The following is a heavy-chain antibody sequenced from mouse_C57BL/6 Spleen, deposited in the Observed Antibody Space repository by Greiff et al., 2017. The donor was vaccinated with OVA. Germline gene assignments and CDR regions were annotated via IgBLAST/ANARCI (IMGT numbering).Heavy chain of an antibody. Sequence: VQLQQSGAELVRPGTSVKVSCKASGYAFTNYLIEWVKQRPGQGLEWIGVINPGSGGTNYNEKFKGKATLTADKSSSTAYMQLSSLTSEDSAVYFCAREGYYYGSSYDYAMGYWGQGTSVTVSS. J-gene: IGHJ4*01. CDR2: INPGSGGT. CDR1: GYAFTNYL. D-gene: IGHD1-1*01. CDR3: AREGYYYGSSYDYAMGY. V-gene: IGHV1-54*01.